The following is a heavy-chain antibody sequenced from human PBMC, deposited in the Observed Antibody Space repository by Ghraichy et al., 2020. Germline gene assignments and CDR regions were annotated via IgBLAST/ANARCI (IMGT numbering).Heavy chain of an antibody. CDR1: GFTFSSYG. J-gene: IGHJ6*03. CDR2: IRYDGNIK. Sequence: GGSLRLSCEASGFTFSSYGMYWVRQAPGNGLQWVTFIRYDGNIKYYEDSVKGRFTVSRDNSKNTIYLHMNSLRVEDSSINFCAKSLLGYIDAWGKGTTVTVSS. D-gene: IGHD1-26*01. CDR3: AKSLLGYIDA. V-gene: IGHV3-30*02.